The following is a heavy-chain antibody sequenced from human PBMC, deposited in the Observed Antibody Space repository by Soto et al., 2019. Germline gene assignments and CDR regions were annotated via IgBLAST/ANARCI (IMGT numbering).Heavy chain of an antibody. V-gene: IGHV3-23*01. J-gene: IGHJ5*02. Sequence: QLLQSGGGLVQPGGSLTLSCAASGFTFGTTDMSWVRQAPGEGLEWVSTIDGSGGITYYADSVKGRFTISRDNSRNTVYLQMNGLRGDDTALYYCVKNSGWFNTWGPGALVTVSS. CDR3: VKNSGWFNT. D-gene: IGHD3-10*01. CDR2: IDGSGGIT. CDR1: GFTFGTTD.